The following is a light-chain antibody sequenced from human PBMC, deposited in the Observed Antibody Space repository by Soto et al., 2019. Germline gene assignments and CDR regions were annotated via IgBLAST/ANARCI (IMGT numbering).Light chain of an antibody. Sequence: EIVLTQSPGTLSLSPGERATLSCRASQSVRSNCLAWYQQKPGQAPRLLIYGASSRATGIPDRFSGSGSGTDFSLNISRLEPEDFAVYYCQQYGSSPQTFGQGTKVEIK. CDR2: GAS. CDR1: QSVRSNC. CDR3: QQYGSSPQT. J-gene: IGKJ1*01. V-gene: IGKV3-20*01.